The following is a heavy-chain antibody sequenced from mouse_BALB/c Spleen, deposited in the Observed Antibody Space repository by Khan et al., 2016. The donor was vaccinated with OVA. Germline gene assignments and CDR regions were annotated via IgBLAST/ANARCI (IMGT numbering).Heavy chain of an antibody. CDR1: GDSITSGY. Sequence: EVQLQESGPSLVKPSQTLSLTCSVPGDSITSGYWNWIRNFPGNKLEYMGYITYSGSTYYYPSLKSRISITRDTSKNQYYLQLNSVTTEDTATDYCASGSRNWGQGTPVTVSS. V-gene: IGHV3-8*02. CDR3: ASGSRN. J-gene: IGHJ1*01. CDR2: ITYSGST.